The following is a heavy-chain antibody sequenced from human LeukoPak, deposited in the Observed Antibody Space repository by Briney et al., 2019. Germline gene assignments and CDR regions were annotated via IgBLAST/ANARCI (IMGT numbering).Heavy chain of an antibody. V-gene: IGHV4-59*01. CDR3: ARGSGWYLP. CDR2: MYISGTT. J-gene: IGHJ5*02. CDR1: VFTFTNYW. Sequence: GSLRLSCAASVFTFTNYWMSWIRQPPGKGLQWIGYMYISGTTDYNPSLQSRVTISRDTSRNQFSLELSSVTAADTAVYYCARGSGWYLPWGQGSLVTVSS. D-gene: IGHD6-19*01.